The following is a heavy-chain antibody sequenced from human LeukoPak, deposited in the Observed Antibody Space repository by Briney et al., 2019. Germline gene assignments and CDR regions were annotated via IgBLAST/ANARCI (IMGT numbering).Heavy chain of an antibody. J-gene: IGHJ4*02. CDR2: IFGSGGSA. Sequence: GGSLRLSCAASGFTFNSYAMYWVRQAPGKGLEWVSGIFGSGGSAHYADSVKGRFTISRDNSKNTVYLQLDSLRVEATAAYYCGNTTDGYSSGRYPGWPVDYWGQGTLVTVSS. CDR1: GFTFNSYA. CDR3: GNTTDGYSSGRYPGWPVDY. V-gene: IGHV3-23*01. D-gene: IGHD2-15*01.